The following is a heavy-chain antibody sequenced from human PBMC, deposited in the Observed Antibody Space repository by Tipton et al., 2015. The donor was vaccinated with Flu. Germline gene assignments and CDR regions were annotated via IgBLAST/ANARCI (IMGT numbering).Heavy chain of an antibody. V-gene: IGHV4-4*07. J-gene: IGHJ4*02. CDR3: ARSGVGAPYFDY. CDR1: GGSISSYY. CDR2: IYTSGST. Sequence: TLSLTCTVSGGSISSYYWSWIRQPAGKGLEWIGRIYTSGSTNYNPPLKSRVTISVDTSKSQFSLKLSSVTAADTAVYYCARSGVGAPYFDYWGQGTLVTVSS. D-gene: IGHD1-26*01.